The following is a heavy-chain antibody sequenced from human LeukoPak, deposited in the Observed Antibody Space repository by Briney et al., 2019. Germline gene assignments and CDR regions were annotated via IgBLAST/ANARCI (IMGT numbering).Heavy chain of an antibody. Sequence: PSETLSLTCAVSGGSISSYYWSWIRQPAGKGLEWIGRIYTSGSTNYNPSLKSRVTMSVDTSKNQFSLKLSSVTAADTAVYYCAREDYSSPLLGFDYWGQGTLVTVSS. D-gene: IGHD4-11*01. J-gene: IGHJ4*02. V-gene: IGHV4-4*07. CDR3: AREDYSSPLLGFDY. CDR2: IYTSGST. CDR1: GGSISSYY.